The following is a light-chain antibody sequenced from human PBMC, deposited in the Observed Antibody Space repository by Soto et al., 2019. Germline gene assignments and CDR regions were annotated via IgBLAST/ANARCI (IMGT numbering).Light chain of an antibody. CDR2: DVS. Sequence: QSALPQPASVSGSPGQSIAISCTGTSSDVGGYNYVSWYQQHPGNAPKLIIYDVSNRPSGVSTRLSGSKSGNTASLTISGLQAEDEADYYCSSYTSSSTVVFGGGTKLTVL. CDR3: SSYTSSSTVV. J-gene: IGLJ2*01. CDR1: SSDVGGYNY. V-gene: IGLV2-14*03.